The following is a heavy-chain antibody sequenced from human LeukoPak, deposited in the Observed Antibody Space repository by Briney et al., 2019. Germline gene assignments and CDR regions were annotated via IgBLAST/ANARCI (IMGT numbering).Heavy chain of an antibody. Sequence: PETLSLTCTVSGYSISTGYYWDWIRQPPGKGLEWIGTFYHGGSTYYNPSLKSRVTISVDTSKNQFSLKLSSVTAADTAVYYCARDLSVGYYIDWGQGTLVTVSS. CDR2: FYHGGST. CDR3: ARDLSVGYYID. CDR1: GYSISTGYY. V-gene: IGHV4-38-2*02. D-gene: IGHD3-22*01. J-gene: IGHJ4*02.